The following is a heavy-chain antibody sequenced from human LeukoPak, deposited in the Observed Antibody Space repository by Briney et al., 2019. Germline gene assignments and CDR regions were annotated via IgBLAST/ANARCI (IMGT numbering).Heavy chain of an antibody. V-gene: IGHV3-74*01. D-gene: IGHD1-14*01. CDR2: IINDGSNT. CDR3: VRGTSIRAFDI. CDR1: GFTFSSYW. J-gene: IGHJ3*02. Sequence: PGGSLRLSCAASGFTFSSYWMHWVRQAPEKGLVWVSRIINDGSNTNYADSVKGRFTISRDNAKNTLYLQMNSLRAEDTAVYYCVRGTSIRAFDIWGQGTTVTVSS.